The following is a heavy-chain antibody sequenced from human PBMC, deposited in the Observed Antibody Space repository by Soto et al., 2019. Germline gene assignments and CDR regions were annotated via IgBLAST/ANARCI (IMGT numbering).Heavy chain of an antibody. V-gene: IGHV1-69*12. Sequence: QVQLVQSGAEVKKPGSSVKVSCKASGGTFSRYSISWVRQAPGQGLEWMGGIIPVFGTANYAQKFQGRVTITADESTSTVYMELSSLTSDDTAGYLCASCLVTTYFYYFGMDVWGQGTTVTVSS. D-gene: IGHD4-17*01. CDR1: GGTFSRYS. CDR3: ASCLVTTYFYYFGMDV. CDR2: IIPVFGTA. J-gene: IGHJ6*02.